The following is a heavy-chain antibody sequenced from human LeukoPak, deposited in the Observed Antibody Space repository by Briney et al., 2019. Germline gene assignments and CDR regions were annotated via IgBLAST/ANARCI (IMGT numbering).Heavy chain of an antibody. CDR2: INPNSGGT. Sequence: GASVKVSCKASGYTFTAYYMHWVRQAPGQGLEWMGWINPNSGGTNYAQNFQDRVTMTRDTSISTAYMELSRLRSDDTAVCFCARVKYNNNWSWFDPWGQGTQVTVSS. V-gene: IGHV1-2*02. D-gene: IGHD1-1*01. J-gene: IGHJ5*02. CDR1: GYTFTAYY. CDR3: ARVKYNNNWSWFDP.